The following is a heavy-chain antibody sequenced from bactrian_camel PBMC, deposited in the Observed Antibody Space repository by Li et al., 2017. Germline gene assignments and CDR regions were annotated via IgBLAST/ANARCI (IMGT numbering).Heavy chain of an antibody. V-gene: IGHV3S26*01. Sequence: HVQLVESGGGSVEAGGSLRLSCEFSEYTASRNCMTWFRQAPGEGREGVATIQRDGTTTYADSVKGRFTISQDNDKNMLYLQMNSLKPEDSAMYYCCGNCGVCRDANWPPYWGQGTQVTVAS. D-gene: IGHD7*01. J-gene: IGHJ4*01. CDR1: EYTASRNC. CDR3: CGNCGVCRDANWPPY. CDR2: IQRDGTT.